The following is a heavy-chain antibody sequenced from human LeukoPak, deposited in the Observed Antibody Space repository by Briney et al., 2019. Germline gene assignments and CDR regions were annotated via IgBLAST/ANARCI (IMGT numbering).Heavy chain of an antibody. Sequence: GGSLRLSCAASGFTFSSYSMNWVRQAPGKGLEWVSSISSGSSYICYADSVKGRFTISRDNAKNSLYLQMNSLRAEDTAVYYCASLSSYYDFWSGVSYYYYMDVWGQGTTVTVSS. CDR2: ISSGSSYI. CDR1: GFTFSSYS. CDR3: ASLSSYYDFWSGVSYYYYMDV. J-gene: IGHJ6*03. D-gene: IGHD3-3*01. V-gene: IGHV3-21*01.